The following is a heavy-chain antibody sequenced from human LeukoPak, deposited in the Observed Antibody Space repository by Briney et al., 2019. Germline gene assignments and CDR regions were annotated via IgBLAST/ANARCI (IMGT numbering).Heavy chain of an antibody. Sequence: GGSLRLSCAASGFTFSSYGMHWVRQAPGKGLEWVAVISYDGSNKYYADSVKGRFTISRDNAKSSLFLQMNSLRAEDTAVYYCAKERDTAVVTAFDIWGQGTMVTVSS. CDR1: GFTFSSYG. D-gene: IGHD5-18*01. CDR3: AKERDTAVVTAFDI. J-gene: IGHJ3*02. CDR2: ISYDGSNK. V-gene: IGHV3-30*18.